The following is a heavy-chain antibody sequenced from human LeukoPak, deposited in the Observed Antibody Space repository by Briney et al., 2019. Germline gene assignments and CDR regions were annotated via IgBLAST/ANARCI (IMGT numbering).Heavy chain of an antibody. V-gene: IGHV3-23*01. D-gene: IGHD2-2*01. J-gene: IGHJ3*01. CDR2: ISGGGGST. CDR3: AKAQTVVAAATRWQVGAFDL. Sequence: GGSLRLSCAASGFSFYNYAMTWVRQAPGKGLEWVSTISGGGGSTHYADSVKGRFTISRDNSKSTLYLQVNNLRAEDTAVYYCAKAQTVVAAATRWQVGAFDLWGQGTVVTVSA. CDR1: GFSFYNYA.